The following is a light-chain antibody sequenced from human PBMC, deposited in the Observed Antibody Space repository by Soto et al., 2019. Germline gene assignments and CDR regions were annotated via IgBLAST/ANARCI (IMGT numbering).Light chain of an antibody. CDR1: ESVSSSY. CDR2: AAS. J-gene: IGKJ1*01. CDR3: QQYGSTPRT. Sequence: EIVLTQSPGTLSLSPGEKATLSCRASESVSSSYLAWYQHKPGQAPRLLLYAASIRGTGIPDRFSGSGSGTDFTLTISRLEPEDFAVYYCQQYGSTPRTFGQGTKVDIK. V-gene: IGKV3-20*01.